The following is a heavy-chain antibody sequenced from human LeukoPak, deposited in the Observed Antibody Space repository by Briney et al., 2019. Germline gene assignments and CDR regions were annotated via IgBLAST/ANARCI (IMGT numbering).Heavy chain of an antibody. V-gene: IGHV6-1*01. CDR2: TYYRSKWYN. J-gene: IGHJ5*02. Sequence: SQTLSLTCAISGDSVSSNSAAWTWIRQSPSRGLEWLGRTYYRSKWYNDYAVSVKSRITINPDTSKNQFSLQLNSVTPEDTAVYYCARDRHSSSWYSNWFDPWGQGTLVTVSS. D-gene: IGHD6-13*01. CDR3: ARDRHSSSWYSNWFDP. CDR1: GDSVSSNSAA.